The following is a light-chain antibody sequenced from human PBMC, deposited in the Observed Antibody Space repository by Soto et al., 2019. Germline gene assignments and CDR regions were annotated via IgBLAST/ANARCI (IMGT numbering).Light chain of an antibody. J-gene: IGKJ2*01. V-gene: IGKV3-15*01. CDR3: QQYDNWPPAYT. CDR1: QSVGIN. Sequence: EIVVAQSPATLSVSPGERATLSCWASQSVGINLAWYQQKPGQAPRLLIYDASTRATGIPDRFRGSGSGTDFTLPISSLQSEDFAVYFCQQYDNWPPAYTFGPGTKLEIK. CDR2: DAS.